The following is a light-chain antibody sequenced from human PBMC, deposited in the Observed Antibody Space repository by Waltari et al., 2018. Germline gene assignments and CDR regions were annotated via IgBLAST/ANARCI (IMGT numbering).Light chain of an antibody. CDR3: QQYYGTPPYT. CDR2: WAS. CDR1: SSCLYSSNNKNY. V-gene: IGKV4-1*01. Sequence: DIVMTQYPDPLAVPLGERATIHCKSSSSCLYSSNNKNYLDWYQQKPGQPPKLLIYWASTRESGVPDRFSGSGSGTDFTLTISSLQAEDVAVYYCQQYYGTPPYTFGQGTKLEIK. J-gene: IGKJ2*01.